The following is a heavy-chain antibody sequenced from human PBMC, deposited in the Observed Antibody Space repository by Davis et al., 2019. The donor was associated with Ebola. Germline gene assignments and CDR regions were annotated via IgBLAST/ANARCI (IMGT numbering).Heavy chain of an antibody. Sequence: SVKVSCKASGYSFTGYYIHWVRQAPGQGLEWMGGIIPIFGTANYAQKFQGRVTITADESTSTAYMELSSLISEDTAVYYCASLGTHCSGGSCYDYYYYAMDVWGQGTTVTVSS. CDR1: GYSFTGYY. J-gene: IGHJ6*02. V-gene: IGHV1-69*13. CDR2: IIPIFGTA. D-gene: IGHD2-15*01. CDR3: ASLGTHCSGGSCYDYYYYAMDV.